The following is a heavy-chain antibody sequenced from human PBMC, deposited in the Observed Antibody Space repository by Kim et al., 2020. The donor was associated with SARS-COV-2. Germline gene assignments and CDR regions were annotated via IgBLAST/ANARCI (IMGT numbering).Heavy chain of an antibody. D-gene: IGHD4-17*01. CDR1: GYSFTSYW. V-gene: IGHV5-51*01. CDR2: IYPGDSDT. J-gene: IGHJ4*02. Sequence: GESLKISCKGSGYSFTSYWIGWVRQMPGKGLEWMGIIYPGDSDTRYSPSFQGQVTISADKSISTAYLQWSSLKASDTAMYYCARPQGDDYGGNSVPWYFDYWGQGTLVTVSS. CDR3: ARPQGDDYGGNSVPWYFDY.